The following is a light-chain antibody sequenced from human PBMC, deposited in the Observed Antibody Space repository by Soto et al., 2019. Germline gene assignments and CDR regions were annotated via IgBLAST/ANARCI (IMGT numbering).Light chain of an antibody. V-gene: IGKV1-27*01. CDR2: AAS. Sequence: DIQMTQSPSSLSASVGDRVTITCRASQAISNFVAWYQQKPGKVPKVLISAASTLPSGVPSRFSGSGSGTEFTHTISSLQPEDVATYFCQKYDSVPLTFGGGTKVEIK. CDR3: QKYDSVPLT. CDR1: QAISNF. J-gene: IGKJ4*01.